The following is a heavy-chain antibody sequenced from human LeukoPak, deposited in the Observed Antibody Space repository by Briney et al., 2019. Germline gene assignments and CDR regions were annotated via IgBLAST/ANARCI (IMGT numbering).Heavy chain of an antibody. CDR1: GGTISSYY. J-gene: IGHJ4*02. D-gene: IGHD1-26*01. CDR2: ISYSGST. Sequence: SETLSLTCTASGGTISSYYWNWIRQSPGKGLEWIGFISYSGSTNYNPSLKSRVTITVDSSKKSFALKPRSVTAADTAVYYCAREASYGGSHIVDNWGQGTLVTVSS. V-gene: IGHV4-59*01. CDR3: AREASYGGSHIVDN.